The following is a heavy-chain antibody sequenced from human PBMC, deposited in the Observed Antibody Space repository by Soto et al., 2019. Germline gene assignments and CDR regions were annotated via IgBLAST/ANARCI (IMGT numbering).Heavy chain of an antibody. CDR3: AHKGSLTIPHAFDF. Sequence: QITLKESGPTLVKPTQTLTLTCAFSGFSLTASGVAVGWIRQPPGKALEWLAFIYWNDDKRYNASMKTRHTATEDTPTHQVVLTRPTMDPDDTATYYWAHKGSLTIPHAFDFWGRGTMVIVSS. J-gene: IGHJ3*01. D-gene: IGHD2-2*01. V-gene: IGHV2-5*01. CDR2: IYWNDDK. CDR1: GFSLTASGVA.